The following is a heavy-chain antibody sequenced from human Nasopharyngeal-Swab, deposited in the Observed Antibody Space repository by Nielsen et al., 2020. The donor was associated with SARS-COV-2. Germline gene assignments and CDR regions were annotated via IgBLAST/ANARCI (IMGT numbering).Heavy chain of an antibody. Sequence: GGSLRLSCSASGFTFSSYAMHWVRQAPGKGLEYVSAISSNGGSTCYADSVKGRFTISRDNSKNTLYLQMSSLRAEDTAVYYCVKDLRSAIFGAASTYYWGQGTLVTVSS. CDR3: VKDLRSAIFGAASTYY. J-gene: IGHJ4*02. D-gene: IGHD3-3*01. V-gene: IGHV3-64D*06. CDR2: ISSNGGST. CDR1: GFTFSSYA.